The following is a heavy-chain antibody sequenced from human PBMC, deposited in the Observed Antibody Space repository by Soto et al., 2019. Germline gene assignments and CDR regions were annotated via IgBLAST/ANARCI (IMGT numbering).Heavy chain of an antibody. J-gene: IGHJ6*03. CDR3: TRYPMVVVAAWGLGYMDV. CDR2: MNPNSGNT. D-gene: IGHD2-15*01. V-gene: IGHV1-8*01. CDR1: GYTFTSYD. Sequence: ASVKVSCKASGYTFTSYDINWVRQATGQGLEWMGWMNPNSGNTGYAQKFQGRVTMTRNTSISTAYMELSSLRSEDTAVYYCTRYPMVVVAAWGLGYMDVWGKGTTVTVSS.